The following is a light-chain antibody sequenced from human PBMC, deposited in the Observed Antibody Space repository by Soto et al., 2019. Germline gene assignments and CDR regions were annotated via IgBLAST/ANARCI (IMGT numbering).Light chain of an antibody. CDR3: SSYAGSDNFEV. CDR1: RSDVGDYNY. Sequence: QSVLTQPPSASGSPGQSVTISCTGTRSDVGDYNYVSWYQQHPGKAPKLLIYEVTKRPSGVPDRFSGSKSANTASLTVSGLRAADEADYYCSSYAGSDNFEVFGGGTKLTVL. J-gene: IGLJ2*01. V-gene: IGLV2-8*01. CDR2: EVT.